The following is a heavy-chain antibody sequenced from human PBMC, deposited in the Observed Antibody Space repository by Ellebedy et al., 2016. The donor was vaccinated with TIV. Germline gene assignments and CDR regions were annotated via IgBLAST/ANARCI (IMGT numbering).Heavy chain of an antibody. Sequence: GGSLRLXXAASGFTFSSYAMHWVRQAPGKGLEWVAVISYDGSNKYYADSVKGRFTISRDNSKNTLYLQMNSLRAEDTAVYYCARWGRYSSSWTMDVWGQGTTVTVSS. CDR1: GFTFSSYA. J-gene: IGHJ6*02. V-gene: IGHV3-30*04. D-gene: IGHD6-13*01. CDR2: ISYDGSNK. CDR3: ARWGRYSSSWTMDV.